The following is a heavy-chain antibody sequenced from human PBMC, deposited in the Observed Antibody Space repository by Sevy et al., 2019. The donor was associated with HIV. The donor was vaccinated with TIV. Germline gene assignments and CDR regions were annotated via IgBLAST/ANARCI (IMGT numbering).Heavy chain of an antibody. V-gene: IGHV3-53*01. CDR1: GFTVSSNY. CDR3: AGGMWNDYDSSGYYHGMDV. D-gene: IGHD3-22*01. Sequence: GGSLRLSCAASGFTVSSNYMSWVRQAPGKGLEWVSVIYSGGSTYYADSVKGRFTISRDNSKNTLYLQMNSLRAEDTAVYYCAGGMWNDYDSSGYYHGMDVWGQGTTVTVSS. CDR2: IYSGGST. J-gene: IGHJ6*02.